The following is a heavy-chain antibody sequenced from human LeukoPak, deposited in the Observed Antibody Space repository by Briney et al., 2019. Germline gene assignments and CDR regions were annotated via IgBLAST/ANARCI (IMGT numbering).Heavy chain of an antibody. Sequence: ASVKVSCKASGYTFTDYYMHWVRQAPGQGLEWMGWINPNSGGTNYAQKFQGRVTMTRNTPISTAYMELSRLRSDDTAVYYCAATHSTYYDFWSGRGDYWGQGTLVTVSS. V-gene: IGHV1-2*02. CDR2: INPNSGGT. CDR3: AATHSTYYDFWSGRGDY. CDR1: GYTFTDYY. J-gene: IGHJ4*02. D-gene: IGHD3-3*01.